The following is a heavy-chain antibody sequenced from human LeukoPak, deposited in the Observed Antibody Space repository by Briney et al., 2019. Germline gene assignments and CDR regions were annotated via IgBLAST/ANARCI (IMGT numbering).Heavy chain of an antibody. CDR3: AKGGYNYDALRGAFDI. D-gene: IGHD1-1*01. CDR1: GFIFDDYA. CDR2: ISWNSFNI. J-gene: IGHJ3*02. Sequence: GGSLRLSCAASGFIFDDYAMHWVRQAPGKGLEWVSGISWNSFNIGYADSVKGRFTISRDNAKNSLYLQMNSLRAEDMALYYCAKGGYNYDALRGAFDIWGQGTMVTVSS. V-gene: IGHV3-9*03.